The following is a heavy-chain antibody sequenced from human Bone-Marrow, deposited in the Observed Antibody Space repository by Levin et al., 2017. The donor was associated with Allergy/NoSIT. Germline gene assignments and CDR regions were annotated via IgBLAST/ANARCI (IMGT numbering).Heavy chain of an antibody. D-gene: IGHD6-6*01. Sequence: PGGSLRLSCAASGFTISDYFMDWVRQAPGKGLEWVGRRRNKANSYTTEYAASVKGRFTISRDDSGNSLYLQMNSLKTEDTAVYYCTRLYPYSSSSPWGQGTLVTVSS. V-gene: IGHV3-72*01. CDR1: GFTISDYF. J-gene: IGHJ5*02. CDR2: RRNKANSYTT. CDR3: TRLYPYSSSSP.